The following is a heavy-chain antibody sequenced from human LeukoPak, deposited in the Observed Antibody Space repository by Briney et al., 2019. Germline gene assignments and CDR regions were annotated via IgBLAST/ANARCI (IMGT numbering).Heavy chain of an antibody. CDR1: GYTLTELS. V-gene: IGHV1-24*01. Sequence: KPGASVKVSCKVSGYTLTELSMHWVRQAPGKGLERMGGFDPEDGETIYAQKFQGRVTMTEDTSTDTAYMELSSLRSEDTAVYYCATDLHPQEYEGRWLQLSLDYWGQGTLVTVSS. CDR3: ATDLHPQEYEGRWLQLSLDY. CDR2: FDPEDGET. D-gene: IGHD5-24*01. J-gene: IGHJ4*02.